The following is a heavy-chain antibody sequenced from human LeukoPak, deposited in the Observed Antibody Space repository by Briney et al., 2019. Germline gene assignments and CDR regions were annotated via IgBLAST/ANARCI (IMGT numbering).Heavy chain of an antibody. CDR2: IYPRGTT. CDR3: AEKAPFSPSYSQQ. Sequence: PSETLSLTCTVSGVSITSYFRTWFRHPPGKGLQRIGHIYPRGTTNYNPSLKRRAPIPVDTSSSQFPLNMSSVPPAAPAVYSFAEKAPFSPSYSQQWGQGTLVTVSS. D-gene: IGHD2/OR15-2a*01. J-gene: IGHJ1*01. V-gene: IGHV4-59*12. CDR1: GVSITSYF.